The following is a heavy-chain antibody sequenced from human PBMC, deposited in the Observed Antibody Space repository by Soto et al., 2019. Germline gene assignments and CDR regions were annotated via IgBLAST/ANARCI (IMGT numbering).Heavy chain of an antibody. CDR1: GYTFTSYA. V-gene: IGHV1-3*01. CDR2: INAGNGNT. J-gene: IGHJ6*03. CDR3: ATGYSYGTRGFGYYYYYMDV. Sequence: ASVKVSCKASGYTFTSYAMHWVRQAPGQRLEWMGWINAGNGNTKYSQKFQGRVTITRDTSASTAYMELSSLRSEDTAVYYCATGYSYGTRGFGYYYYYMDVWGKGTTVTVSS. D-gene: IGHD5-18*01.